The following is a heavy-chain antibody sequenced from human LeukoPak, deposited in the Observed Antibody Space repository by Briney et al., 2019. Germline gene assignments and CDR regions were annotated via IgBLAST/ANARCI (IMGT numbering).Heavy chain of an antibody. Sequence: GGSLRLSCAASGFTFNKYAMSWVRQAPGKGLEWVSVISDSGGSTYYADSVKGRFTISRDNSKNTLYLQMNSLRAEDTALYYWAKRPYSSGMDVGGKEPRVPVSS. CDR1: GFTFNKYA. CDR3: AKRPYSSGMDV. CDR2: ISDSGGST. J-gene: IGHJ6*04. V-gene: IGHV3-23*01.